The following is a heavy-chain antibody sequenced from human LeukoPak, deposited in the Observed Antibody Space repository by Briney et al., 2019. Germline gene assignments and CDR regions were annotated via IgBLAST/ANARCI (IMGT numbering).Heavy chain of an antibody. V-gene: IGHV4-38-2*01. CDR3: AREGIAAPGTVH. J-gene: IGHJ4*02. Sequence: PSETLSLTCAVSGYSISSGYYWGWIRQPPGKGLEWTGSNYHSGSTYYNPSLKSRVTISVDTSKNQFSLKLSSVTAADTAVYYCAREGIAAPGTVHWGQGTLVTVSS. CDR2: NYHSGST. D-gene: IGHD6-13*01. CDR1: GYSISSGYY.